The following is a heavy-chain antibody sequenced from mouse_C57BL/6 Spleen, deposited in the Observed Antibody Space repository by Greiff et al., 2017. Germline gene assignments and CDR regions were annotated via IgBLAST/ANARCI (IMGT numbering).Heavy chain of an antibody. CDR2: IHPNSGST. CDR3: ARPGIYAMDY. CDR1: GYTFTSYW. V-gene: IGHV1-64*01. Sequence: QVQLQQPGAELVKPGASVKLSCKASGYTFTSYWMHWVKQRPGQGLEWIGMIHPNSGSTNYNEKFKSKAKLTVDKSSSTAYMQLSSLTSADSAVYYCARPGIYAMDYWGQGTSVTVSS. J-gene: IGHJ4*01.